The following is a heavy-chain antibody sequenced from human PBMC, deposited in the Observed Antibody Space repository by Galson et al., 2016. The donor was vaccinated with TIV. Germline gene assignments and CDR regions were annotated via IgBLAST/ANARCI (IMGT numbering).Heavy chain of an antibody. Sequence: QSGAEVKKPGESLKISCKASGYSFTSQWIAWVRQVPGKGLEWVGVVNPGGSTIRYSPSFQGQVTIPSDKSISTAYLQWISLRASDTATYYCARQYDFGDYRGDAFDIWGQGTVVIVSS. CDR2: VNPGGSTI. J-gene: IGHJ3*02. D-gene: IGHD4-17*01. CDR1: GYSFTSQW. V-gene: IGHV5-51*03. CDR3: ARQYDFGDYRGDAFDI.